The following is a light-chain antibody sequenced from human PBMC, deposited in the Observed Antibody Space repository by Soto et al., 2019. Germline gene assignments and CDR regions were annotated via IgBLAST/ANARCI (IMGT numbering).Light chain of an antibody. CDR3: QQYNNWPPIT. CDR1: QSVSNN. J-gene: IGKJ5*01. Sequence: EIVMTQSPATLSVSPGERVTLSCSASQSVSNNLAWYQQKSGPAPRLLIYYASTRATGIPARFSGSVSGTEFTITISSLQSEDFALYYCQQYNNWPPITFGQGTRLEIK. CDR2: YAS. V-gene: IGKV3-15*01.